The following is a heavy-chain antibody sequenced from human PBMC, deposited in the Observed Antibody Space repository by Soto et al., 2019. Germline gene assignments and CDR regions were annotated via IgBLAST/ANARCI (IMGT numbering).Heavy chain of an antibody. CDR3: ARDLGSGYDPGDY. CDR1: GDTFTIFA. D-gene: IGHD5-12*01. V-gene: IGHV1-69*12. Sequence: QVQLVQSGAEVKKPGSSVKVSCKASGDTFTIFAISWLRQAPGQGLEWMGGIIPTIGTTNYAQRVQGRITITGDESTGTAYMELSSLKSEDTAVYYCARDLGSGYDPGDYWGQGTLVTVSS. CDR2: IIPTIGTT. J-gene: IGHJ4*02.